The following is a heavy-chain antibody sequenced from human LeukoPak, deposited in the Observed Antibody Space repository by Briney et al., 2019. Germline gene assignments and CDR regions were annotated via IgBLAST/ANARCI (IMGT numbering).Heavy chain of an antibody. CDR3: ARDLAIHYYGSGSSY. CDR1: GYNFKTHA. Sequence: GASVKVSCQTSGYNFKTHAVSWVRQVPGQGLEWMGWISGYNGDTAFAQKFQGRVTMTTDTSTSTAYMELRSLRSDDTAVYYCARDLAIHYYGSGSSYWGQGTLVTVSS. V-gene: IGHV1-18*01. CDR2: ISGYNGDT. D-gene: IGHD3-10*01. J-gene: IGHJ4*02.